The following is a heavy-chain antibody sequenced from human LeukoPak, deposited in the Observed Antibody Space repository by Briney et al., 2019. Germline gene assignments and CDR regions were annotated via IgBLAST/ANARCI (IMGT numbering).Heavy chain of an antibody. J-gene: IGHJ4*02. CDR3: ARDAIAAAGTNDY. D-gene: IGHD6-13*01. CDR1: GYTFTGYY. CDR2: INPNSGGT. Sequence: ASVKVSCKASGYTFTGYYMHWVRQAPGQGLEWMGWINPNSGGTNYAQKFQGRVTMTRDTSISTAYMELSRLRSDDTAGYYCARDAIAAAGTNDYWGQGTLVTVSS. V-gene: IGHV1-2*02.